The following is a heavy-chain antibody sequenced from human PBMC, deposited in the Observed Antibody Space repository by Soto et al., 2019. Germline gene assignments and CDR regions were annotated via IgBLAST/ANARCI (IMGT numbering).Heavy chain of an antibody. J-gene: IGHJ6*02. CDR3: ARGGLIDYDFWSGYPPQDYYGMDV. D-gene: IGHD3-3*01. CDR1: GDSVSSNSAA. V-gene: IGHV6-1*01. Sequence: PSQTLSLTCAIPGDSVSSNSAAWNWIRQSPSRGLEWLGRTYYRSKWYNDYAVSVKSRITINPDTSKNQFSLQLNSVTPEDTAVYYCARGGLIDYDFWSGYPPQDYYGMDVWGQGTTVTVSS. CDR2: TYYRSKWYN.